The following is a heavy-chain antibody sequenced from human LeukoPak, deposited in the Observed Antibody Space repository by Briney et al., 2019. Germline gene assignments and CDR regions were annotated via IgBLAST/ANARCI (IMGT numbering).Heavy chain of an antibody. D-gene: IGHD6-19*01. V-gene: IGHV1-8*03. CDR2: MNPNSGNT. CDR1: VYTLTSYD. CDR3: ARGTRLAVTGTSRRKKFDF. Sequence: ASVKVSCKSSVYTLTSYDINWVRPATGQGLEWMGCMNPNSGNTGYGQKFQCRVTITRNSSIDTDYMELSSLRSEDTAVYYCARGTRLAVTGTSRRKKFDFWGQGTLVTVSS. J-gene: IGHJ4*02.